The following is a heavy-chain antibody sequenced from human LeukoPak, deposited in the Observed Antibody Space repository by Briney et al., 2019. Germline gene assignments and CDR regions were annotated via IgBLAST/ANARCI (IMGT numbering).Heavy chain of an antibody. D-gene: IGHD3-3*01. V-gene: IGHV3-30*03. CDR1: GGSISSSS. J-gene: IGHJ4*02. CDR2: ISYDGSNK. CDR3: ARDGDMRTTTIFGVVLG. Sequence: LSLTCTVSGGSISSSSYYWGWIRQPPGKGLEGVAVISYDGSNKYYADSVKGRFTISRDNSKNTLYLQMNSLRAEDTAVYYCARDGDMRTTTIFGVVLGWGQGTLVTVSS.